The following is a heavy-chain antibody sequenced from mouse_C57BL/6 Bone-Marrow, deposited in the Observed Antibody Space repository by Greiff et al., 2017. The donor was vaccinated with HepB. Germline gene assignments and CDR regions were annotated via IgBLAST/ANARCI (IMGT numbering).Heavy chain of an antibody. Sequence: VQLQQSGPVLVKPGASVKMSCKASGYTFTDYYMNWVKQSHVKSLEWIGVINPYNGGTSYNQKFKGKATLTVDKSSSTAYMELNSLTSEDSAVYYCARGGYYGSSYYWYFDVWGTGTTVTVSS. CDR2: INPYNGGT. CDR3: ARGGYYGSSYYWYFDV. CDR1: GYTFTDYY. J-gene: IGHJ1*03. V-gene: IGHV1-19*01. D-gene: IGHD1-1*01.